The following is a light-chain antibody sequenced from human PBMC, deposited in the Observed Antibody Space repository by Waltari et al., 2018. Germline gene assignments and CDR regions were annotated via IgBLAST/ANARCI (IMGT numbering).Light chain of an antibody. CDR3: NSFTTSTTWV. J-gene: IGLJ3*02. Sequence: QSALTQPPSVSGSPGQSVTISCTGTSNDVGSYNRVSWYQQPPGTAPKLMIYEVSNRPAGVPDRFSGSKSGTTASLTISGLQPEDEADYYCNSFTTSTTWVFGGGTRVTVL. CDR2: EVS. CDR1: SNDVGSYNR. V-gene: IGLV2-18*02.